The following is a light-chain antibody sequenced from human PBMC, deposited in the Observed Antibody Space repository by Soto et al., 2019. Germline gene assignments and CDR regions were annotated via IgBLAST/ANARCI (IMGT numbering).Light chain of an antibody. V-gene: IGKV1-39*01. CDR3: QQSYSTPKT. J-gene: IGKJ1*01. CDR2: AAS. CDR1: QNIRTY. Sequence: DIQMTQSPSSLSASVGDRVTITCRASQNIRTYLNWYQQKPGKAPKLLIYAASSSQSGVPSRFSGSGSGTHFTLTISTLQPEDFGTYYCQQSYSTPKTLGQGTKVDIK.